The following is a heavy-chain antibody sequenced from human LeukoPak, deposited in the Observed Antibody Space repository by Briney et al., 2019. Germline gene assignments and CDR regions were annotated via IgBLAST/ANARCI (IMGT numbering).Heavy chain of an antibody. D-gene: IGHD3-22*01. CDR2: SHHGGNT. V-gene: IGHV4-38-2*01. Sequence: SETLSLTCSVSAYSINTNSYWAWIRQPPGKGLEWIGSSHHGGNTYFHPSLKSRVTISIDTSKNQFSLNLYSVTAADTAVYYCARWLGNGFDMWGQGTVVTVSS. CDR1: AYSINTNSY. J-gene: IGHJ3*02. CDR3: ARWLGNGFDM.